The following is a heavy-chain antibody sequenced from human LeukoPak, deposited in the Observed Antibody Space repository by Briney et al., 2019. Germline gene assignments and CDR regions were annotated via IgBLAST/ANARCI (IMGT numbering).Heavy chain of an antibody. CDR3: ARGHNFVVAATIDY. J-gene: IGHJ4*02. Sequence: PSETLSLTCAVYGGSFSGYYWSWIRQPPGKGLEWIGEINHSGSTNYNPSLKSRVTISVDTSKNQFSLKLSSVTAADTAVYYCARGHNFVVAATIDYWGQGTLVTVSS. CDR2: INHSGST. CDR1: GGSFSGYY. D-gene: IGHD2-15*01. V-gene: IGHV4-34*01.